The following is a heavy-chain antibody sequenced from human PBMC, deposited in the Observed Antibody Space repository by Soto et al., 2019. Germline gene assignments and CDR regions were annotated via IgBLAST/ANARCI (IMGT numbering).Heavy chain of an antibody. J-gene: IGHJ5*02. D-gene: IGHD6-13*01. Sequence: PSETLSLTCTVSGGSISSSSYYWGWIRQPPGKGLEWIGSIYYSGSTYYNPSLKSRVTISVDTSKNQFSLKLNSVTAADTAVYYCARGAVAGARSWFDPWGQGTLVTVSS. CDR3: ARGAVAGARSWFDP. CDR1: GGSISSSSYY. CDR2: IYYSGST. V-gene: IGHV4-39*01.